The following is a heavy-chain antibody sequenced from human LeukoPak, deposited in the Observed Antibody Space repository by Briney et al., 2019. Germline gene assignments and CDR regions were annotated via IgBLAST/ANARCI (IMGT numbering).Heavy chain of an antibody. CDR3: ARDGGRHGYNYQDAFDI. CDR2: ISYDGSNK. D-gene: IGHD5-24*01. J-gene: IGHJ3*02. Sequence: PGGSLRLSCAASGFTFSSYGMHWVRQAPGKGLEWVAVISYDGSNKYYADSVKGRFTISRDNSKNTLYLQMNSLRAEDTAVYYCARDGGRHGYNYQDAFDIWGQGTMVTVSS. CDR1: GFTFSSYG. V-gene: IGHV3-30*03.